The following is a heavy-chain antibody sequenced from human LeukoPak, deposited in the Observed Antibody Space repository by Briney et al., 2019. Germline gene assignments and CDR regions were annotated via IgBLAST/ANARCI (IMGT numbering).Heavy chain of an antibody. D-gene: IGHD6-19*01. J-gene: IGHJ5*02. Sequence: ASETLSLTCTVSGGSISSYYWSWIRQPAGKGLEWIGRIYTSGSTYYNPSLKSRVTMSVDTSKNQFSLKLSSVTATDTAVYYCARSSGWYWFDPWGQGTLVTVSS. V-gene: IGHV4-4*07. CDR3: ARSSGWYWFDP. CDR1: GGSISSYY. CDR2: IYTSGST.